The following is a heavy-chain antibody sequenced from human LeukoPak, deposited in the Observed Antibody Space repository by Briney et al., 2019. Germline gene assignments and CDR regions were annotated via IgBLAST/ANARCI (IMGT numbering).Heavy chain of an antibody. CDR3: ARVFDDYYDSSADPPLWFDP. V-gene: IGHV4-59*01. CDR1: GGSISSYF. J-gene: IGHJ5*02. CDR2: VYYSGSP. D-gene: IGHD3-22*01. Sequence: MASETLSLTCTLSGGSISSYFWSWIRQPPGMGLEWIGYVYYSGSPNYNPSLKSRVTISVDTSKNQFSLRLRSVTAADTAVYYCARVFDDYYDSSADPPLWFDPWGQGTLVTVSS.